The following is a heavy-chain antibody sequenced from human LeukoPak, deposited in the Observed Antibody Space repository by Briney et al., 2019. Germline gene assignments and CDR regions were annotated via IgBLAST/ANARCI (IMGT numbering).Heavy chain of an antibody. Sequence: SQTLSLTCTVSGGSISSGGYYWSWIRQPPGKGLEWIGYIYHSGSTYYNPSLKSRVTISVDRSKNQFSLKLSSVTAADTAVYYCARGGSDDYYYYYGMDVWGQGTTVTVSS. CDR3: ARGGSDDYYYYYGMDV. CDR2: IYHSGST. J-gene: IGHJ6*02. V-gene: IGHV4-30-2*01. D-gene: IGHD3-10*01. CDR1: GGSISSGGYY.